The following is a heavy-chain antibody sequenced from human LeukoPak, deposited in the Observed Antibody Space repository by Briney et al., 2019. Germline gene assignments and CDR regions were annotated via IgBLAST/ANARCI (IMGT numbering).Heavy chain of an antibody. CDR1: GLSVSTFA. V-gene: IGHV3-30*04. CDR3: ARDSWAATKQGTYYYYGMDV. CDR2: ISFAGRSR. Sequence: PGGSLRPSCAASGLSVSTFALHWVRQAPGKGLGRGGIISFAGRSRYYADSVKDRFTISRDNSKNTVYLQMNSLRAEDTAVYYCARDSWAATKQGTYYYYGMDVWGQGTTVTVSS. D-gene: IGHD2-15*01. J-gene: IGHJ6*02.